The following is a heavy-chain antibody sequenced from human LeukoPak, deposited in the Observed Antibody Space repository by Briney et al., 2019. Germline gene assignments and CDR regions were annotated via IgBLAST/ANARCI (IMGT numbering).Heavy chain of an antibody. CDR2: INPNSGGT. CDR3: ARLADTAMVTYFDY. CDR1: GYTFTGYY. D-gene: IGHD5-18*01. J-gene: IGHJ4*02. Sequence: ASVKVSCKASGYTFTGYYMHWVRQAPGQGLEWMGWINPNSGGTNYAQKFQGRVTMTRDKSISTAYLQWSSLKASDTAMYYCARLADTAMVTYFDYWGQGTLVTVSS. V-gene: IGHV1-2*02.